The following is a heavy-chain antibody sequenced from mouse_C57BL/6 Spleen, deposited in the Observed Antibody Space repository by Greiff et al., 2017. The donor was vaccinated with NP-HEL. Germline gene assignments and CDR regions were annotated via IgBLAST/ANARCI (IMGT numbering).Heavy chain of an antibody. Sequence: QVQLKQPGAELVMPGASVKLSCKASGYTFTSYWMHWVKQRPGQGLEWIGEIDPSDSYTNYNQKFKGKSTLTVDKSSSTAYMQLSSLTSEDSAVYYCARRDYYCGSSGGYYAMDYWGQGTSVTVSS. CDR1: GYTFTSYW. CDR2: IDPSDSYT. CDR3: ARRDYYCGSSGGYYAMDY. J-gene: IGHJ4*01. V-gene: IGHV1-69*01. D-gene: IGHD1-1*01.